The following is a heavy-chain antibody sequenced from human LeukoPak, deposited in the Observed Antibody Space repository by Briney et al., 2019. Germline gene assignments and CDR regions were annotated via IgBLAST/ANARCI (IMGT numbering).Heavy chain of an antibody. CDR1: GFTFSSYA. Sequence: GGSLRLSCAASGFTFSSYAMSWVRQAPGKGLEWVSAISGSGGSTYYADSVKGRFTISRDNSKNTLYLQMNSLRAEDTAVYYCAKGNLRFLEWLLETPYYFDYWGQGTLVTVSS. CDR2: ISGSGGST. D-gene: IGHD3-3*01. V-gene: IGHV3-23*01. J-gene: IGHJ4*02. CDR3: AKGNLRFLEWLLETPYYFDY.